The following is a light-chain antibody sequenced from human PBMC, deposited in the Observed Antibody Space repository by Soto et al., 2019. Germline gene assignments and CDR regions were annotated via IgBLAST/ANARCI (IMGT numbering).Light chain of an antibody. V-gene: IGKV3-20*01. J-gene: IGKJ1*01. CDR1: ESLSSAY. CDR2: GAS. CDR3: QQYGNSPWTT. Sequence: EIVLTQSPGTLSLSPGERATLSCRASESLSSAYLAWYQQKPGQAPRLLLYGASTRATGIPDRFSGSGSGTDFSLTISRLEPEDFAVYYCQQYGNSPWTTFGQGTKVDIK.